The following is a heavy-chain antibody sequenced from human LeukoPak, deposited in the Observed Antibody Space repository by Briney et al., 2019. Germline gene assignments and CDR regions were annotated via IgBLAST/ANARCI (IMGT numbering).Heavy chain of an antibody. CDR3: ARVPPIVVVPAATRSGAFDI. CDR1: GGSISSGSYF. J-gene: IGHJ3*02. D-gene: IGHD2-2*01. CDR2: IYTSGST. V-gene: IGHV4-61*02. Sequence: SETLSLTCTVSGGSISSGSYFWSWIRQPAGKGLEWIGRIYTSGSTTYNPSLKSRVTISVDTSKNQFSLKLSSVTAADTAVYYCARVPPIVVVPAATRSGAFDIWGQGTMVTVSS.